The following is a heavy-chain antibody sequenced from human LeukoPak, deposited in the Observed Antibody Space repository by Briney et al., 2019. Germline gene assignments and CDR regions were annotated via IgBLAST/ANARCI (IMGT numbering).Heavy chain of an antibody. CDR3: ARVGCSGGSCYFDY. Sequence: SETLSLTCTVSGGSISSGGYYWSWIRQHPGEGLEWIGYIYYSGSTYYNPSLKSRVTISVDTSKNQFSLKLSSVTAADTAVYYCARVGCSGGSCYFDYWGQGTLVTVSS. D-gene: IGHD2-15*01. CDR1: GGSISSGGYY. J-gene: IGHJ4*02. CDR2: IYYSGST. V-gene: IGHV4-31*03.